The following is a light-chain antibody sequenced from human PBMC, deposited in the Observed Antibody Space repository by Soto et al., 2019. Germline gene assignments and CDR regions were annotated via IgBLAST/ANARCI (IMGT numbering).Light chain of an antibody. J-gene: IGLJ1*01. CDR3: NSYTSSSTLYV. Sequence: QSALTQPASVSGSPGQSITISCTGTSSDIGTYNYVSWYQQHPGKAPKLLLYEVSNRPSGVSNRFFGSKSDNTASLTISGIQAEDDADYFCNSYTSSSTLYVFGTGTNLTVL. CDR1: SSDIGTYNY. V-gene: IGLV2-14*01. CDR2: EVS.